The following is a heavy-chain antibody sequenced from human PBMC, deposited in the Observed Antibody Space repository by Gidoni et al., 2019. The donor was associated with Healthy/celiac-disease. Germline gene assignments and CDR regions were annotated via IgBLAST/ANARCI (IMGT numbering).Heavy chain of an antibody. CDR2: IRYDGSNK. CDR1: GFTFSSYG. D-gene: IGHD3-16*01. Sequence: QVQLVESGGGVVQPGGSLRLSCAASGFTFSSYGMHWVRQAPGKGLEWVAFIRYDGSNKYYADSVKGRFTISRDNSKNTLYLQMNSLRAEDTAVYYCAKDRLGLGNHDYYYYGMDVWGQGTTVTVSS. V-gene: IGHV3-30*02. CDR3: AKDRLGLGNHDYYYYGMDV. J-gene: IGHJ6*02.